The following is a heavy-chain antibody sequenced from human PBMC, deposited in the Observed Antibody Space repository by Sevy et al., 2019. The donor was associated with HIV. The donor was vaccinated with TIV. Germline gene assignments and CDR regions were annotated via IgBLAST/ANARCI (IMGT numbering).Heavy chain of an antibody. D-gene: IGHD6-19*01. J-gene: IGHJ4*02. Sequence: SETLSLTCTVSGGSISSYYWSWIRQPAGKGLEWIGRIYTSGSTNYNPSLKSRVTMSVDTSKNQFSLKLSSMTAADTAVYYCARDAKYSSGWSDYFDYWGQGTLVTVSS. V-gene: IGHV4-4*07. CDR1: GGSISSYY. CDR3: ARDAKYSSGWSDYFDY. CDR2: IYTSGST.